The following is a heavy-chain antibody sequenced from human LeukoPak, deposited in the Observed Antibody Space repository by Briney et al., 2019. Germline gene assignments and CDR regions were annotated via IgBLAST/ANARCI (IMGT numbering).Heavy chain of an antibody. Sequence: GGSLRLSCAASGFTFGSYWMSWVRQAPGKGLEWVSNIKEDGGGTYYVDSVKGRFTISRDNAKNSLYLQMNSLRAEDTAVYYCARAKSLFDSWGQGTLVTVSS. J-gene: IGHJ4*02. D-gene: IGHD5/OR15-5a*01. CDR1: GFTFGSYW. CDR2: IKEDGGGT. CDR3: ARAKSLFDS. V-gene: IGHV3-7*03.